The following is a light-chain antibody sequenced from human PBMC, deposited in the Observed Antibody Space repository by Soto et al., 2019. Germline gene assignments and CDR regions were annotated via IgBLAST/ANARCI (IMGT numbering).Light chain of an antibody. CDR2: DAS. CDR3: QVRDVWPS. CDR1: QSVSTS. V-gene: IGKV3-11*01. J-gene: IGKJ1*01. Sequence: IVLTQSPATLSLSPGDRAALSCRASQSVSTSLAWYQHKPGQAPRLFIYDASKRAPGIPARFSGSGSGTDFTLTISSLEPEDFAVYYCQVRDVWPSFGQGTKVEIK.